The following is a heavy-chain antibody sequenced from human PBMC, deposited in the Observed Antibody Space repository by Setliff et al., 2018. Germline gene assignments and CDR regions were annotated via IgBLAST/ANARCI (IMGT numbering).Heavy chain of an antibody. Sequence: ASVKVSCKASGYTFTSYYMHWVRQAPGQGLEWMGIINPSGGSTSYAQKFQGRFTISRDNSKNTLYLQMGSLRAEDMAVYYCARSYDRSGFMFIYYYYGMDVWGQGTTVTVSS. D-gene: IGHD3-22*01. CDR2: INPSGGST. J-gene: IGHJ6*02. CDR3: ARSYDRSGFMFIYYYYGMDV. CDR1: GYTFTSYY. V-gene: IGHV1-46*01.